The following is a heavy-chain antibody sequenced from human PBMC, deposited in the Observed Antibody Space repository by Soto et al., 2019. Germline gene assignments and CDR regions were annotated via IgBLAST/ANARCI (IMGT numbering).Heavy chain of an antibody. CDR2: IKTDGSEV. V-gene: IGHV3-7*03. Sequence: EVQLVESGGGLVLPAGSPRLSCAASGFIFSSSWMTWVRQAPGKGLEWVANIKTDGSEVYYADSVKGRFTISRENPSNSLYMQLRSLSPEEPAVYYCARASLLKSIPIYAYYYYAVDVWGQGNTASVSS. CDR1: GFIFSSSW. J-gene: IGHJ6*02. CDR3: ARASLLKSIPIYAYYYYAVDV. D-gene: IGHD3-16*01.